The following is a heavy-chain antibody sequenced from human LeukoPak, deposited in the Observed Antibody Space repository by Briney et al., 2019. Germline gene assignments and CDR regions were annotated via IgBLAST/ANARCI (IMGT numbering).Heavy chain of an antibody. CDR2: IKQDGSEK. CDR3: AKGNDIGGYYYPHFDY. CDR1: GFTFSSYW. J-gene: IGHJ4*02. D-gene: IGHD3-22*01. V-gene: IGHV3-7*01. Sequence: SGGSLRLSCAASGFTFSSYWMSWVRQAPGKGLEWVANIKQDGSEKYYVDSVKGRFTFSRDNSKNTLYLQMNSLRAEDTAVYYCAKGNDIGGYYYPHFDYWGQGTLVTVSS.